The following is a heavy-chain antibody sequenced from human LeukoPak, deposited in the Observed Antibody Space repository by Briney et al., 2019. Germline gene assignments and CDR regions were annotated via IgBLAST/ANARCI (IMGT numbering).Heavy chain of an antibody. Sequence: GGCLRLSCAASGFTFDDYAMHWVRQAPGKGLEWVSLISGDGGSTYYADSVKGRFTISRDNSKNSLYLQMNSLRTEDTAFYYCAKDMERYYDFWSGYYNGFDPWGQGTLVTVSS. J-gene: IGHJ5*02. D-gene: IGHD3-3*01. V-gene: IGHV3-43*02. CDR1: GFTFDDYA. CDR2: ISGDGGST. CDR3: AKDMERYYDFWSGYYNGFDP.